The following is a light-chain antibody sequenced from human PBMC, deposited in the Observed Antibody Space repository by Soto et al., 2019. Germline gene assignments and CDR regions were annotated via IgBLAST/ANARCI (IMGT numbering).Light chain of an antibody. CDR1: QSVSSSY. Sequence: EIVLTQSPGTLSLSPGERATLSCRASQSVSSSYLAWYQQKPGQAPRLLIYGASSRATGIPDRFSGSGSGTDFTLTISRLEPEDFAVHYCQQGTFGQGSKLEIK. V-gene: IGKV3-20*01. CDR2: GAS. J-gene: IGKJ2*01. CDR3: QQGT.